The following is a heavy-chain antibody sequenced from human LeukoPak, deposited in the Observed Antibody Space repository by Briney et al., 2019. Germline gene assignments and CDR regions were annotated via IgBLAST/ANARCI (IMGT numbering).Heavy chain of an antibody. CDR2: INYSGTT. CDR1: GGSLSGSY. J-gene: IGHJ4*02. CDR3: ARDPCSSFSCPLRY. D-gene: IGHD6-6*01. V-gene: IGHV4-34*01. Sequence: SETLSLTCGVSGGSLSGSYCNWIRLTPGKGLEWIGEINYSGTTNYDPSLRSRVAISVDKFNNHCSLTLTSVTAADTAVYYCARDPCSSFSCPLRYWGQGTQVTVSS.